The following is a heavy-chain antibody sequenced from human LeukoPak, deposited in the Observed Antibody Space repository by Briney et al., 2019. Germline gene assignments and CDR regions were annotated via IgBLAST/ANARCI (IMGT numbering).Heavy chain of an antibody. CDR1: GLTFSRYG. J-gene: IGHJ4*02. CDR2: IRYDGSNK. CDR3: YEKRVYYDSSGYYCFDY. Sequence: GGSLRLSFAALGLTFSRYGLHWVRQAPGKGLEWVAFIRYDGSNKYYADSVKGRFTISRDNSKNTISLQMNSLRAEDSAMYYSYEKRVYYDSSGYYCFDYWGQGTLVTVSS. D-gene: IGHD3-22*01. V-gene: IGHV3-30*02.